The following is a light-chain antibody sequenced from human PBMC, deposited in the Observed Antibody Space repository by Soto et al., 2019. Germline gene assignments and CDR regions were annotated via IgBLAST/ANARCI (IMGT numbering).Light chain of an antibody. Sequence: QSALNQPASVAGSPGQSITMSCAGASSDVGSYNLVSCYQQYPGKAPKLIIYECNKRTSGVSNRFSGSGSGNTAYLTISGLQAEDAAYYYCCSYPGSITSFGGGTKLTVL. J-gene: IGLJ3*02. CDR1: SSDVGSYNL. CDR2: ECN. V-gene: IGLV2-23*01. CDR3: CSYPGSITS.